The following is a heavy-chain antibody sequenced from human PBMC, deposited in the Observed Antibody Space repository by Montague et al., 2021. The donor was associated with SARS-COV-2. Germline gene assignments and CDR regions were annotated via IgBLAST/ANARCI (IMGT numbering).Heavy chain of an antibody. J-gene: IGHJ4*02. V-gene: IGHV4-59*01. Sequence: SETLSLTCSVSGGSISGYYWSWIRQPPGKGLGWIGYIYYSGGTNYNPSLKSRVTISVDTSKNQFSLELSSVTAADTAMYYCARVGTRLNDYDGRGYFDYWGQGVLVIVSS. CDR2: IYYSGGT. CDR1: GGSISGYY. D-gene: IGHD3-22*01. CDR3: ARVGTRLNDYDGRGYFDY.